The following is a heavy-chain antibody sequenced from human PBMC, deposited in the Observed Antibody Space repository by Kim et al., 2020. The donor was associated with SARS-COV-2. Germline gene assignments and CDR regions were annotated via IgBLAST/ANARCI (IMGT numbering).Heavy chain of an antibody. D-gene: IGHD3-22*01. CDR1: GFTFSSYS. CDR2: ISSSSSYI. Sequence: GGSLRLSCAASGFTFSSYSMNWVRQAPGKGLEWVSSISSSSSYIDYADSVKGPFTISRDNAKNSLYLQMNSLIAEDTAVYYCARGHYDSSGYYFSWWGQGTLVTVSS. V-gene: IGHV3-21*01. J-gene: IGHJ4*02. CDR3: ARGHYDSSGYYFSW.